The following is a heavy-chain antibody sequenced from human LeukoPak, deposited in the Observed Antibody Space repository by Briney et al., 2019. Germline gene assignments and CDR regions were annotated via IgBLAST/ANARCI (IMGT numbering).Heavy chain of an antibody. V-gene: IGHV3-7*03. Sequence: PGGSLRLSCAASGFTFSSYWMSWVRQAPGKGLEWVANIKQDGSEKYYVDSVKGRFTISRDNAKNSLYLQMNSLRAEDTAVYYCARDYCTNGVCYAFAEYFQHWGQGTLVTVSS. D-gene: IGHD2-8*01. CDR1: GFTFSSYW. CDR3: ARDYCTNGVCYAFAEYFQH. J-gene: IGHJ1*01. CDR2: IKQDGSEK.